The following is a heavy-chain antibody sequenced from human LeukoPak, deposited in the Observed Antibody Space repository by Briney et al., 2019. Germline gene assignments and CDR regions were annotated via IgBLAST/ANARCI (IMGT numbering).Heavy chain of an antibody. D-gene: IGHD4-23*01. J-gene: IGHJ4*02. CDR1: GGSLSSHY. V-gene: IGHV4-59*11. Sequence: SETLSLTCNVSGGSLSSHYWSWVRQSPEKGLEWVGQIYHTGSTHYNPSLRSRFAISVDTSKNKFFLNVKSVTAADTAVYYCAREGRWGMKYYFDFWGQGTLVIVSS. CDR3: AREGRWGMKYYFDF. CDR2: IYHTGST.